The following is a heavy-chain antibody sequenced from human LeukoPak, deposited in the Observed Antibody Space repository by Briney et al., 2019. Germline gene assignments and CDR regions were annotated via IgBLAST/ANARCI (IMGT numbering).Heavy chain of an antibody. CDR3: ARANFLYCSSTTCLFDY. CDR2: INPNSGDT. V-gene: IGHV1-2*02. J-gene: IGHJ4*02. CDR1: GYTFTHYY. Sequence: ASVKVSCKASGYTFTHYYLHWVRQAPGQGFEWMGWINPNSGDTNYAQKFQGRVTMTRDTSISTAHMEMSRLRSDDTAVYYCARANFLYCSSTTCLFDYWGQGTLVTVSS. D-gene: IGHD2-2*01.